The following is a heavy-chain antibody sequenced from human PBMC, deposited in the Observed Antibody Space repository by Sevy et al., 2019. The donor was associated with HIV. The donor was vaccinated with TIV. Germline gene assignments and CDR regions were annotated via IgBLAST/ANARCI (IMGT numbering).Heavy chain of an antibody. Sequence: GGSLRLSCAASGFTFSSYAMHWVRQAPGKGLEWVAVISYDGSNKYYADSVKGRFTISRDNSKNTLYLQMNSLRAEDTAVYYWAGGGYYYDSSGYPNDFYYFDYWGQGTLVTVSS. CDR2: ISYDGSNK. D-gene: IGHD3-22*01. J-gene: IGHJ4*02. CDR3: AGGGYYYDSSGYPNDFYYFDY. V-gene: IGHV3-30-3*01. CDR1: GFTFSSYA.